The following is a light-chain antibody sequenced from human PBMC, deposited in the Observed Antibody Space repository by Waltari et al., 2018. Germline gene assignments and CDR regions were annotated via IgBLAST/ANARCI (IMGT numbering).Light chain of an antibody. V-gene: IGKV2-28*01. CDR2: LGS. J-gene: IGKJ2*01. Sequence: DIVMTQSPLSLPVTPGEPASISCRSSPSLLHNNGYNYLDWYLQKPGQSPQLLIYLGSNRASGVADRFSGGGSGTDFTLNISRVEAEDVGVYYCMQALQTPMYTFGQGTKLEIK. CDR3: MQALQTPMYT. CDR1: PSLLHNNGYNY.